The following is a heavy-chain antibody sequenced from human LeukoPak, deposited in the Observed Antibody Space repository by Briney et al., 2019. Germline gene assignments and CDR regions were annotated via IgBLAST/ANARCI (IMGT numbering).Heavy chain of an antibody. J-gene: IGHJ5*02. D-gene: IGHD2-15*01. V-gene: IGHV4-34*01. CDR2: INHSGST. Sequence: SETLSLTCAVYGGSFSGYYWSWIRQPPGKGLEWIGEINHSGSTNYNPSLKSRVTISVATSKNQFSLKLSSVTAADTAVYYCARGDRVVAATRWFDPWGEGTLVTVSS. CDR1: GGSFSGYY. CDR3: ARGDRVVAATRWFDP.